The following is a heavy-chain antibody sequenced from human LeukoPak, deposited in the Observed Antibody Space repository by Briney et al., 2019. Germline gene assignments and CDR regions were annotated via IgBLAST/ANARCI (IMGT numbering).Heavy chain of an antibody. D-gene: IGHD3-22*01. CDR2: IYYSGST. CDR1: GGSISSYY. J-gene: IGHJ4*02. V-gene: IGHV4-59*01. CDR3: ARGHYYDSRLLTS. Sequence: SETLSLTCTVSGGSISSYYWSWIRQPPGKGLEWIGYIYYSGSTNYNPSLKSRVTISVDTSKSQFSLKLNSVTAADTAVYYCARGHYYDSRLLTSWGQGTLVTVSS.